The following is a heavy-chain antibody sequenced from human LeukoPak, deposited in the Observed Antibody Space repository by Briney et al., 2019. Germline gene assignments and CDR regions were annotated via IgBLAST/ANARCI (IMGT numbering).Heavy chain of an antibody. CDR1: GGSISSYY. CDR2: IYTSGST. CDR3: ARVTGYTIEDYFDY. J-gene: IGHJ4*02. Sequence: SETLSLTCTVSGGSISSYYWSWIRQPAGKGLEWIGRIYTSGSTNYNPSLKSRVTISVKTSKNQFSLKLRSVTAADTAVYYCARVTGYTIEDYFDYWGQGTLVTVSS. V-gene: IGHV4-4*07. D-gene: IGHD3-9*01.